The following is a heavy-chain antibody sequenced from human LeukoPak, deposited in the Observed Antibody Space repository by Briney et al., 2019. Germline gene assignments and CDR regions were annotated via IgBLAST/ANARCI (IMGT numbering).Heavy chain of an antibody. D-gene: IGHD6-13*01. CDR3: ARDSYSSSRQTFDY. V-gene: IGHV4-39*01. Sequence: SETLSLTCTVSGGSISSSSYYWGWIRQSPGKGLEWIGSIYYRGSTAYNPSLKSRVTISVDTSKNQFSLKLSSVTAADTAVYYCARDSYSSSRQTFDYWGQGTLVTVSS. CDR2: IYYRGST. J-gene: IGHJ4*02. CDR1: GGSISSSSYY.